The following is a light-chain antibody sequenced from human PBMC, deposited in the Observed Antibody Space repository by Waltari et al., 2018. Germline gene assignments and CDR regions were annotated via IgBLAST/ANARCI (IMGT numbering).Light chain of an antibody. J-gene: IGKJ3*01. V-gene: IGKV1-39*01. Sequence: DIQMTQSPSSLSASVGDRATITCRARHRINTYLNWYQRKPGEAPKLLIYGASTLESGVPSRFSGSGSGTDFTLTISSLQPEDFATYYCQQGYRIPLAFGPGAKVEMK. CDR2: GAS. CDR3: QQGYRIPLA. CDR1: HRINTY.